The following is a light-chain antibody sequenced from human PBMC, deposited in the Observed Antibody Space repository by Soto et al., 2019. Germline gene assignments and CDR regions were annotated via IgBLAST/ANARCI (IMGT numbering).Light chain of an antibody. CDR3: QQSYSSPTWT. CDR2: DAS. Sequence: EIVLTQSPATLSLSPGERATLSCRASQSVSSYLAWYQQKPGQAPRLLIYDASNRATGIPARFSGSGSGADFILSISRLEPEDFATYYCQQSYSSPTWTFGQGTKVDI. J-gene: IGKJ1*01. CDR1: QSVSSY. V-gene: IGKV3-11*01.